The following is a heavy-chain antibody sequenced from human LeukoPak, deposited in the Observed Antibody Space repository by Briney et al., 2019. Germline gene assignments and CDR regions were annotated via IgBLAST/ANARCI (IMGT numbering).Heavy chain of an antibody. CDR1: GFTFSSYW. CDR3: ARALIPLNPTIFGVVIMWSGGFDY. Sequence: PGGSLRLSCAASGFTFSSYWMSWVRQAPGKGLEWVANIKQDGSEKYYVDSVKGRFTISRDNAKNSLYLQMNSLRAEDTAVYYCARALIPLNPTIFGVVIMWSGGFDYWGQGTLVTVSS. CDR2: IKQDGSEK. V-gene: IGHV3-7*01. D-gene: IGHD3-3*01. J-gene: IGHJ4*02.